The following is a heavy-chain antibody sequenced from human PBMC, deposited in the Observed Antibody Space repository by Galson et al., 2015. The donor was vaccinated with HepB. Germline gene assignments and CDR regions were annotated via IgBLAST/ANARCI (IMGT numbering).Heavy chain of an antibody. D-gene: IGHD4-11*01. CDR2: ISYDGSNK. V-gene: IGHV3-30*18. Sequence: SLRLSCAASGFTFSSYGMHWVRQAPGKGLEWVAVISYDGSNKYYADSVKGRFTISRDNSKNTLYLQMNSLRAEDTAVYYCAKEETYYSNPTPYFDYWGQGTLVTVSP. J-gene: IGHJ4*02. CDR3: AKEETYYSNPTPYFDY. CDR1: GFTFSSYG.